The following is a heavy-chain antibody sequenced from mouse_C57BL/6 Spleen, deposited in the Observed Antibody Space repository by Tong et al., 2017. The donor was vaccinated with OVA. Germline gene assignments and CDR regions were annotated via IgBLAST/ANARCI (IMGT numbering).Heavy chain of an antibody. CDR2: IDPANGNT. V-gene: IGHV14-3*01. CDR1: GFNIKNTY. J-gene: IGHJ3*01. CDR3: TVVSGFAY. Sequence: EVQLQESVAELVRPGASVKLSCTASGFNIKNTYMHWVKQRPEQGLEWIGRIDPANGNTKYAPKFQGKATITADTSSNTAYLQLSSRTSEDSAVYYCTVVSGFAYCGQGTLVTVSA.